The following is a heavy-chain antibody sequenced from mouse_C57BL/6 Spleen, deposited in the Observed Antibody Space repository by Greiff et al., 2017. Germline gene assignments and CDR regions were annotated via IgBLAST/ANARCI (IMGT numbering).Heavy chain of an antibody. CDR3: ARSDCNSWYFDV. CDR1: GYTFTSYW. Sequence: QVQLQQSGTELVKPGASVKMSCKASGYTFTSYWMHWVKQRPGQGLEWIGNINPSNGGTNYNKKFKSKATLTVDKSSSTAYMQLSSLTSEDSAVYYCARSDCNSWYFDVWGTGTTVTVSS. V-gene: IGHV1-53*01. CDR2: INPSNGGT. J-gene: IGHJ1*03. D-gene: IGHD2-1*01.